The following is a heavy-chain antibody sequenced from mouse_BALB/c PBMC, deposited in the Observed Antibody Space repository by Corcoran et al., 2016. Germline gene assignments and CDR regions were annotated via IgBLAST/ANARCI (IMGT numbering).Heavy chain of an antibody. CDR2: INPYNGGT. CDR1: GYSFTGYT. CDR3: AIEGADYYAMDY. Sequence: VHLQQSGPELVKPGASMKISCKASGYSFTGYTMNWVKQSHGKNLEVIGLINPYNGGTSYNQKFKCKATLTVDKSSSTAYMELLSLTSEDSAVYYGAIEGADYYAMDYWGQGTSVTVSS. J-gene: IGHJ4*01. V-gene: IGHV1-18*01.